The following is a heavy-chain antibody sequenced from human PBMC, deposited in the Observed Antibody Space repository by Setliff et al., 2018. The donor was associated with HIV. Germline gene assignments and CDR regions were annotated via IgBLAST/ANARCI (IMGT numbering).Heavy chain of an antibody. CDR2: IYTSRGT. CDR1: GGSISGYH. D-gene: IGHD6-13*01. Sequence: LSLTCTVSGGSISGYHWNWLRQTPGKGPEWIGYIYTSRGTNYNHSLRTRVIISVDTSNQFSLKLSSVTAADAAVYYCARSPSYRSSWEYYFDYWGQGILVTVSS. V-gene: IGHV4-4*09. J-gene: IGHJ4*02. CDR3: ARSPSYRSSWEYYFDY.